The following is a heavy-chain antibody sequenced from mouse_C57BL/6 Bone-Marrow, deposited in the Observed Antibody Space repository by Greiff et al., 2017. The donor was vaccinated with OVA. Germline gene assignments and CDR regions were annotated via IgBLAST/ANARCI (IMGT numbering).Heavy chain of an antibody. CDR2: ISNGGGST. V-gene: IGHV5-12*01. Sequence: DVHLVESGGGLVQPGGSLKLSCAASGFTFSDYYMYWVRQTPEKRLEWVAYISNGGGSTYYPDTVKGRFTISRDNAKNTLYLQMSRLKSEDTAMYYCARHSLLWGLYAMDYWGQGTSVTVSS. CDR1: GFTFSDYY. CDR3: ARHSLLWGLYAMDY. J-gene: IGHJ4*01. D-gene: IGHD2-1*01.